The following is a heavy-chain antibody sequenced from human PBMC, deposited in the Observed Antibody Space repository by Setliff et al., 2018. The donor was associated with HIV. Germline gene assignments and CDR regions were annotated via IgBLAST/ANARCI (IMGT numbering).Heavy chain of an antibody. J-gene: IGHJ4*02. D-gene: IGHD3-3*01. CDR2: IYYSGST. CDR1: GGSITSGTYY. V-gene: IGHV4-30-4*08. CDR3: ARVPFTTGFDY. Sequence: SETLSLTCTVSGGSITSGTYYWNWIRQHPGKGLEWIGYIYYSGSTYYNPSLKSRITISVDTSKNHFSLKLSSVTAADTAVFYCARVPFTTGFDYWGQGILVTVSS.